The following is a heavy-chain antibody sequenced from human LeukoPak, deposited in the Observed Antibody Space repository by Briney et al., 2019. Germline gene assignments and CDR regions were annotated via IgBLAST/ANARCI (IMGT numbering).Heavy chain of an antibody. CDR1: GYSISSGYY. J-gene: IGHJ4*02. Sequence: SETLSLTCTVSGYSISSGYYWGWIRQPPGKGLEWIGSIYHSGSTYYNPSLKSRVTISVDTSKNQFSLKLSSVTAADTAVYYCARALTSLGRDGYNNYFDYWGQGTLVTVSS. CDR3: ARALTSLGRDGYNNYFDY. CDR2: IYHSGST. D-gene: IGHD5-24*01. V-gene: IGHV4-38-2*02.